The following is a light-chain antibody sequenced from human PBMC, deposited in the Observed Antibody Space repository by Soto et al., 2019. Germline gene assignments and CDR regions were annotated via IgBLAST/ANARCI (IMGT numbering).Light chain of an antibody. CDR3: QQRSNWPPIT. CDR2: GAS. V-gene: IGKV3-15*01. Sequence: EIVMTQSPATLSVSPGEGVTLSCRASQSVSGNSLAWYQQRSGQAPRLLIYGASTRATGFPARFSGSGSGTDFTLTITSLEPEDSAVYYCQQRSNWPPITFGQGTRLEIK. J-gene: IGKJ5*01. CDR1: QSVSGNS.